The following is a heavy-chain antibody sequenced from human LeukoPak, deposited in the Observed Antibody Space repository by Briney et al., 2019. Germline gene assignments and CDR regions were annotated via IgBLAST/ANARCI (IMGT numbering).Heavy chain of an antibody. J-gene: IGHJ3*02. CDR3: ARVYTTVTTTEAFDI. Sequence: GASVKVSCKASGGTFSSYAISWVRQAPGQGLEWMGWISAYNGNTNYAQRLHGRVTMTTDTSTSTAYMELRSLRSDDTAVYYCARVYTTVTTTEAFDIWGQGTMVTVSS. D-gene: IGHD4-11*01. CDR1: GGTFSSYA. CDR2: ISAYNGNT. V-gene: IGHV1-18*01.